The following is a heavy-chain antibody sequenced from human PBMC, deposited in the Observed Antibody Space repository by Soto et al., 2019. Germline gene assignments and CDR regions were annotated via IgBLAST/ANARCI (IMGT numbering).Heavy chain of an antibody. Sequence: QVQLQESGPGLVKPSQTLSLTCTVSGGSISSGDYYWSWIRQPPGKGLEWIGYTYYSGSTYYNPSLKSRVTISVDTSKNQFSLKLSSVTAADTAVYYCARDVFRGSPPGTWFDPWGQGTLVTVSS. CDR2: TYYSGST. CDR3: ARDVFRGSPPGTWFDP. D-gene: IGHD3-10*01. CDR1: GGSISSGDYY. V-gene: IGHV4-30-4*01. J-gene: IGHJ5*02.